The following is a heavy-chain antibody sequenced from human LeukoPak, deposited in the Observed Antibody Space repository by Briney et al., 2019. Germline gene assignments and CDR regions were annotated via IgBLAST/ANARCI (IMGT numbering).Heavy chain of an antibody. CDR2: IYHGGST. V-gene: IGHV4-39*01. D-gene: IGHD1-26*01. CDR3: ANSASYISPQIDY. Sequence: SETLSLTCTVSGGSISSSGSSWGWIRQPPGERLEWIGSIYHGGSTYYNPSLQSRVTISVDTSKNQFSLKLPSVTAADTAVYYCANSASYISPQIDYWGQGTLVTVSS. CDR1: GGSISSSGSS. J-gene: IGHJ4*02.